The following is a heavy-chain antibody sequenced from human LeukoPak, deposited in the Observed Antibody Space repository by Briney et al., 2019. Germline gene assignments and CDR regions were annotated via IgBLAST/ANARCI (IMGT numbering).Heavy chain of an antibody. V-gene: IGHV4-59*01. Sequence: SETLSLTCAVYGGSFSGYYWSWIRQPPGKGLEWIGYIHYSGSTKYKSSLKSRVTISADTSKNQFSLKLNSVTAADTAVYYCARGKEVITMLRGLKPGYYFDYWGQGTLVTVSS. CDR2: IHYSGST. D-gene: IGHD3-10*01. CDR3: ARGKEVITMLRGLKPGYYFDY. CDR1: GGSFSGYY. J-gene: IGHJ4*02.